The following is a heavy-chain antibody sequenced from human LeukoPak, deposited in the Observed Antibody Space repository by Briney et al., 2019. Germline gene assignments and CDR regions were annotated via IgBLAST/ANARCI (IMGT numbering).Heavy chain of an antibody. J-gene: IGHJ5*02. CDR2: ISGSGGST. D-gene: IGHD1-26*01. V-gene: IGHV3-23*01. CDR3: AKKYSTGLDP. CDR1: GFTFSSYG. Sequence: GGSLRLSCAASGFTFSSYGMSWVRQAPGKGLEWVSVISGSGGSTYYADSVKGRFTISRDNSKNTLYLQMNSLRAEDTAIYYCAKKYSTGLDPWGQGTLVTVSS.